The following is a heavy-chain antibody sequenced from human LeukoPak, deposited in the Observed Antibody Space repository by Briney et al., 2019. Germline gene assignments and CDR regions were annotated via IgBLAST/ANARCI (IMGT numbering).Heavy chain of an antibody. J-gene: IGHJ5*02. V-gene: IGHV3-21*01. D-gene: IGHD2-2*01. CDR3: ARAVGDCSSTSCYGNWFDP. CDR1: GFTFSSYS. CDR2: ISSSSSYI. Sequence: GGPLRLSCAASGFTFSSYSMDWVRQAPGKGLEWVSSISSSSSYIYYADSVKGRFTISRDNAKNSLYLQMNSLRAEDTAVYYCARAVGDCSSTSCYGNWFDPWGQGTLVTVSS.